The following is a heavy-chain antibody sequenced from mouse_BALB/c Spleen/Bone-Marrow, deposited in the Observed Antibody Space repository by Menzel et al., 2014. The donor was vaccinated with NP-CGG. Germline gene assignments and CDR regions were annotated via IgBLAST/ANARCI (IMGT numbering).Heavy chain of an antibody. J-gene: IGHJ2*01. CDR1: GFTFTDYY. Sequence: EVKLQESGGGLVQPGGSLRLSCATSGFTFTDYYMNWVRQPPGKALEWLGFIRNKANGYTTEYSASVKGRFTISRDNSQSILYLQMNTLRAEDSATYYCARDSRSTVSHFDYWGQGTPLTVSS. CDR3: ARDSRSTVSHFDY. V-gene: IGHV7-3*02. CDR2: IRNKANGYTT. D-gene: IGHD1-1*01.